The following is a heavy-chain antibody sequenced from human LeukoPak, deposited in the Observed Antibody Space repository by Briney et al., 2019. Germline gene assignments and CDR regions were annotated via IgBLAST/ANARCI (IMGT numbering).Heavy chain of an antibody. CDR1: GFTLSSYS. Sequence: GGSLRLSCAASGFTLSSYSMNWVRQAPGKGLEWVSSISSSSSYIYYADSVKGRFTISRDNAKNSLYLQMNSLRAEDTAVYYCARDEYSSSFNWFDPWGQGTLVTVSS. CDR3: ARDEYSSSFNWFDP. D-gene: IGHD6-6*01. J-gene: IGHJ5*02. V-gene: IGHV3-21*01. CDR2: ISSSSSYI.